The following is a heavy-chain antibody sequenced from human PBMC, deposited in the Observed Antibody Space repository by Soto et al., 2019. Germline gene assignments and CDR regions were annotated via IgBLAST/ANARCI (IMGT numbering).Heavy chain of an antibody. V-gene: IGHV5-51*01. Sequence: GEALKISCKGSGYTFTNYWIGWVPQRTGRGLEWRRSVDPSDSDARYSPSFTGRVTIAADKSINPAYLQWGRPAAPDTAIYYCESFGFLTRFGFYIDYWALGTLLTVYS. D-gene: IGHD3-9*01. CDR1: GYTFTNYW. CDR2: VDPSDSDA. J-gene: IGHJ4*02. CDR3: ESFGFLTRFGFYIDY.